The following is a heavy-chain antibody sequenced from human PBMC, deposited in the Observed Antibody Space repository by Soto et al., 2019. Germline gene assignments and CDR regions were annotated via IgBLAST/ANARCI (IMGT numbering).Heavy chain of an antibody. J-gene: IGHJ4*02. CDR3: ATSYGSGSRPFDY. CDR1: GGTFNSYT. D-gene: IGHD3-10*01. V-gene: IGHV1-69*02. Sequence: QVQLVQSGAEVKKSGSSVRVSCKASGGTFNSYTLSWVRQAPGQRLEWMGRIIPMLSMSTYAQKFQGRVYIIADKSTNTVYLDLSILRSDDTAIYYCATSYGSGSRPFDYWGQGTLVTVSS. CDR2: IIPMLSMS.